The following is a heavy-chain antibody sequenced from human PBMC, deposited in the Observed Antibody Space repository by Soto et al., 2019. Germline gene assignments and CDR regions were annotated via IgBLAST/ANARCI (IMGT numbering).Heavy chain of an antibody. Sequence: SETLSLTCTVSGGSISSGGYYWSWVRQHPGKGLEWIGYIYYSGSTHYNPSLKSRVTISVDTSKNQFSLKLSSVTAADTAVYYCARGLYNWNYFDYWGQGTLVTVSS. CDR3: ARGLYNWNYFDY. D-gene: IGHD1-20*01. J-gene: IGHJ4*02. V-gene: IGHV4-31*03. CDR2: IYYSGST. CDR1: GGSISSGGYY.